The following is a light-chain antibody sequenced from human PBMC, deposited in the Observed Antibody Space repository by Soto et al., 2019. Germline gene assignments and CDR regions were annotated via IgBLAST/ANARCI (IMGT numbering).Light chain of an antibody. J-gene: IGKJ4*01. CDR1: QSVSSGY. V-gene: IGKV3-20*01. CDR2: GAS. Sequence: EIVLTQSPGTLSLSPGERATLSCRASQSVSSGYLAWYQQKPGQAPRLLIYGASSRATGIPDRFSGSGSGTDFTLTSSRLEPEYFAVCYCQQYGSSPPFGGGTKVEIK. CDR3: QQYGSSPP.